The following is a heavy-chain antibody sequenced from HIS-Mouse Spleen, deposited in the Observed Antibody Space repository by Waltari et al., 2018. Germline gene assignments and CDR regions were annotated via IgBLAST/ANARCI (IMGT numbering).Heavy chain of an antibody. CDR1: GFSLSTSGMC. D-gene: IGHD6-19*01. CDR2: IDWDDDK. V-gene: IGHV2-70*15. J-gene: IGHJ4*02. Sequence: QVTLRESVPALVKPTQTLTLTCTFTGFSLSTSGMCLSWIRQPPGKALEWLARIDWDDDKYYSTSLKTRLTISKDTSKNQVVLTMTNMDPVDTATYYCARIAEGYSSGWYAFDYWGQGTLVTVSS. CDR3: ARIAEGYSSGWYAFDY.